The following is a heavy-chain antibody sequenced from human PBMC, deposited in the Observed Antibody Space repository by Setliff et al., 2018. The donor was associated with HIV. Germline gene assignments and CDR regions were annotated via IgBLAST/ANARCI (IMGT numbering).Heavy chain of an antibody. V-gene: IGHV4-38-2*01. CDR2: MYHSGST. D-gene: IGHD3-22*01. Sequence: AETLSLACAVSGHSIRSGYYWGWIRQPPGKGLEWIGTMYHSGSTYYNPSLQGRVTMFFDTSEDHFSLRLSSVTAADTAVYYCASRWGSYYDTNGHPFDYWGQGTLVTVSS. J-gene: IGHJ4*02. CDR1: GHSIRSGYY. CDR3: ASRWGSYYDTNGHPFDY.